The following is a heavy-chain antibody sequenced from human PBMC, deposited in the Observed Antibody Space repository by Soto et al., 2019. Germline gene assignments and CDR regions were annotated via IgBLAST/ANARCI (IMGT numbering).Heavy chain of an antibody. CDR2: INHSGST. D-gene: IGHD6-6*01. CDR1: GGSFSGYY. Sequence: SETLSLTCAVYGGSFSGYYWSWIRQPPGKGLEWIGEINHSGSTNYNPSLKSRVTISVDTSKNQFSLKLSSVTAADTAVYYCASGAARFRDFDIWGQGTMVTVSS. J-gene: IGHJ3*02. V-gene: IGHV4-34*01. CDR3: ASGAARFRDFDI.